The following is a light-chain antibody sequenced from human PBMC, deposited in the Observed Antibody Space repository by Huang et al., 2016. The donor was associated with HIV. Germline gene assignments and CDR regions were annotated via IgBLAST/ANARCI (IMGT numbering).Light chain of an antibody. CDR1: EGVSSN. Sequence: EVVMTQSPATLSVSPGERATLSCRASEGVSSNLAWYQQKSGQAPRLLIYDASTRATGIPARFSGSVSGTEFTLTISSLQSEDFAVYYCQQYSNWPPFTFGQGTNLEIK. V-gene: IGKV3-15*01. CDR2: DAS. CDR3: QQYSNWPPFT. J-gene: IGKJ2*01.